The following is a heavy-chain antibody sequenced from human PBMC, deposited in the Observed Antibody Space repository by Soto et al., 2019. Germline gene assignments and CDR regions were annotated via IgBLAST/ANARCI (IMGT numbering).Heavy chain of an antibody. CDR2: IMPDGRDN. CDR1: GFTFSSYW. D-gene: IGHD2-15*01. J-gene: IGHJ3*02. Sequence: GGSLRLSCAASGFTFSSYWMSWVRQAPGKGLEWVANIMPDGRDNHYVDSAKGRFTISRDNAKNSLYLQMNSLRAEDTAVYYCARDLGYCSGNSCYDAYDMWGQGTMVTVSS. V-gene: IGHV3-7*01. CDR3: ARDLGYCSGNSCYDAYDM.